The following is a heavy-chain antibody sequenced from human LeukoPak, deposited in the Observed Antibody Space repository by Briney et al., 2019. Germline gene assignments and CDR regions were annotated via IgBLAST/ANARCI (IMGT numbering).Heavy chain of an antibody. CDR2: MNPNSGNT. Sequence: ASVKVSCKASGNTFTSYDINWVRQATGQGLEWMGWMNPNSGNTGYAQKFQGRVTMTRNTSISTAYMELSSLRSEDTAVYYCARGGYSSGWYSSELSPSYYFDYWGQGTLVTVSS. CDR1: GNTFTSYD. D-gene: IGHD6-19*01. CDR3: ARGGYSSGWYSSELSPSYYFDY. V-gene: IGHV1-8*01. J-gene: IGHJ4*02.